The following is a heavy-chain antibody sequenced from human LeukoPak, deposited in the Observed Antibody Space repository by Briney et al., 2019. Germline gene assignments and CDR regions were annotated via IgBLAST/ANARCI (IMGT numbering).Heavy chain of an antibody. CDR2: ITGSGGST. CDR3: ANSPRSDY. J-gene: IGHJ4*02. Sequence: GGSLRLSCAASGFTFSSYGMSCFRQAPGKGLEWLSAITGSGGSTYYADSVQGRFTISRDNSKNTLYLQMSSLRVEDTAVYYCANSPRSDYWGQGTLVTVSS. CDR1: GFTFSSYG. V-gene: IGHV3-23*01.